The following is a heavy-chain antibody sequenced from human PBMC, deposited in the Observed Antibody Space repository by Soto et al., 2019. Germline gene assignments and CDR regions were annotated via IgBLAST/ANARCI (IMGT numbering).Heavy chain of an antibody. J-gene: IGHJ6*02. CDR3: AALVGRCWGIYYSDGMDV. V-gene: IGHV3-23*01. CDR2: ISVSDAFI. Sequence: QTGGSLRLSCAASGLNFGAFAVNWVRQAPGKGLEWVSGISVSDAFIYYAASVRGRCFISRNNAKNSLYLQLNSRLAEDTSADYCAALVGRCWGIYYSDGMDVWGQGTAVTVSS. D-gene: IGHD2-8*02. CDR1: GLNFGAFA.